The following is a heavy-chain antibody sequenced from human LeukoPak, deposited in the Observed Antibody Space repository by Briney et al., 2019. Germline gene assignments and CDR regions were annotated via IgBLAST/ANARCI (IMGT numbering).Heavy chain of an antibody. Sequence: GGSLRLSCAASGFTLSSYSINWVRQAPGKGLEWVSSISGSSSYIYYADSVKGRFTISRDNAKNSLYLQMNSLRAEDTALYYCASSWGSSWYLDYWGQGTLVTVSS. V-gene: IGHV3-21*01. CDR1: GFTLSSYS. J-gene: IGHJ4*02. CDR3: ASSWGSSWYLDY. D-gene: IGHD6-13*01. CDR2: ISGSSSYI.